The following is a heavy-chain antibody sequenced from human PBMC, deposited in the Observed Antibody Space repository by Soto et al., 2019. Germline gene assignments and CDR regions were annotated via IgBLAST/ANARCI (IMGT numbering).Heavy chain of an antibody. J-gene: IGHJ6*03. D-gene: IGHD1-26*01. CDR2: IYYSGST. CDR1: GGSISSYY. CDR3: ARRGTGGTYYYYMDV. Sequence: TSETLSLTCTVSGGSISSYYWSWIRQPPGKGLEWIGYIYYSGSTNYNPSLKSRVTISVDTSKNQFSLKLSSVTAADTAVYYCARRGTGGTYYYYMDVWGKGTTDTVSS. V-gene: IGHV4-59*08.